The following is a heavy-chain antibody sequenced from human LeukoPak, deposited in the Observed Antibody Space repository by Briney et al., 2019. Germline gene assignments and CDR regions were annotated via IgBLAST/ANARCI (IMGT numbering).Heavy chain of an antibody. D-gene: IGHD1-26*01. J-gene: IGHJ4*02. CDR1: GYTFTSYY. CDR2: INPSGGST. V-gene: IGHV1-46*01. Sequence: ASVKVSCKASGYTFTSYYMHWVRQAPGQGLEWMGIINPSGGSTSYAQKFQGRVTMTRDMSTSTVYMELSSLRSDDTAVYYCARRRELLVPDYWGQGTLVTVSS. CDR3: ARRRELLVPDY.